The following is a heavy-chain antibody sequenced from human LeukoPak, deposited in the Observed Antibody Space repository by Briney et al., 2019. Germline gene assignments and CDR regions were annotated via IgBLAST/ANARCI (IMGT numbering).Heavy chain of an antibody. CDR2: ISYDGSNK. Sequence: GGSLRLSCAASGFTFSSYAMHWVRQAPGKGLEWVAVISYDGSNKYYADSVKGRFTISRDNSKNTLYLQMNSLRAEDTAVYYCARDVIIAAAGTAYYYYMDVWGKGTTVTVSS. CDR3: ARDVIIAAAGTAYYYYMDV. CDR1: GFTFSSYA. J-gene: IGHJ6*03. D-gene: IGHD6-13*01. V-gene: IGHV3-30*04.